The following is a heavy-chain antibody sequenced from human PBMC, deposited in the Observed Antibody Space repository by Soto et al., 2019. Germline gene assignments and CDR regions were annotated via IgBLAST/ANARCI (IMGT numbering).Heavy chain of an antibody. J-gene: IGHJ6*02. V-gene: IGHV3-53*05. CDR2: IYSGGST. CDR3: ARGPRDWNYWYYYGMDV. D-gene: IGHD1-7*01. CDR1: GFTVSSNY. Sequence: GGSLRLSCAASGFTVSSNYMSWVRQAPGKGLEWVSVIYSGGSTYYADSVKGRFTISRDNSKNTLYLQMNSLRAEDTAVYYCARGPRDWNYWYYYGMDVWGQGTTVTVSS.